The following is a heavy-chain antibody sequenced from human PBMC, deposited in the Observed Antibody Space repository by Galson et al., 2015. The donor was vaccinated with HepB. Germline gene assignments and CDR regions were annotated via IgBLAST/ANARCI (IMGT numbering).Heavy chain of an antibody. CDR1: GFTFKNYV. CDR3: AKGGTTASTNDFDY. D-gene: IGHD4-11*01. J-gene: IGHJ4*02. V-gene: IGHV3-23*01. Sequence: SLRLSCAVSGFTFKNYVMSWVRQALEKGLEWVSGISPGATGTYYADSVKGRFTISRDNSKDTLYLQMNSLRAEDTALYYCAKGGTTASTNDFDYWGQGTLVTVSS. CDR2: ISPGATGT.